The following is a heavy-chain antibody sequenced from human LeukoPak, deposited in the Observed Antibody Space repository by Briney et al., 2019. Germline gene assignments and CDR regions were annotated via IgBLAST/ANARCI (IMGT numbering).Heavy chain of an antibody. J-gene: IGHJ4*02. CDR2: IYHSGST. CDR3: ASSIAVAVPDY. V-gene: IGHV4-4*02. D-gene: IGHD6-19*01. Sequence: SGTLSLTCAVSGGSISSNNWWSWVRQPPGKGLEWIGEIYHSGSTNYNPSLKSRVTISVDMSKNQFSLKLSSVTAADTAVYYCASSIAVAVPDYWGQGTLVTVSS. CDR1: GGSISSNNW.